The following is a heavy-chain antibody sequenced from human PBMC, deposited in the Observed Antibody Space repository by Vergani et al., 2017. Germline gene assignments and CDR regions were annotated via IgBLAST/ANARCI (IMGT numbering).Heavy chain of an antibody. CDR3: YTDYHDY. CDR2: IRSKKDGGTA. Sequence: EVHVVESGRGLIKPGGSLRLFCVVSGIPFKNAWINWVRQAPGKGLEWIGRIRSKKDGGTADYAAPLKGRFTISRDDSKDSAFLLVNNLKTEDTTVYFCYTDYHDYWGQGTLVTVSS. J-gene: IGHJ4*02. V-gene: IGHV3-15*01. D-gene: IGHD2-2*02. CDR1: GIPFKNAW.